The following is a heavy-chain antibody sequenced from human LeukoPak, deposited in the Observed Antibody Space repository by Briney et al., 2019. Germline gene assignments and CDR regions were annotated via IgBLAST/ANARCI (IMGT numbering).Heavy chain of an antibody. J-gene: IGHJ5*02. CDR2: IIPIFGTA. CDR3: ASLIAAAGPSGDWFDP. D-gene: IGHD6-13*01. Sequence: ASVKLSCKASGGTFSSYAISWVRQAPGQGLEWMGGIIPIFGTANYAQKFQGRVTITTDESTSTAYMELSSLRSEDTAVYYCASLIAAAGPSGDWFDPWGQGTLVTVSS. V-gene: IGHV1-69*05. CDR1: GGTFSSYA.